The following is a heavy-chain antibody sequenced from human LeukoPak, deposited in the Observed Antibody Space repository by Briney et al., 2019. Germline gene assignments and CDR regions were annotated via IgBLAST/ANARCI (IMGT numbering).Heavy chain of an antibody. Sequence: PSGTLSLTCAVSGGSISSSNWWIWVRQTPGKGLEWIGELYHAGSTNYNPSLESRVTISVDRSKNQLSLKLISVTAADTAFYYCARDRYDIVTGYRRIDYWGQGTLVTVSS. CDR2: LYHAGST. V-gene: IGHV4-4*02. CDR1: GGSISSSNW. D-gene: IGHD3-9*01. CDR3: ARDRYDIVTGYRRIDY. J-gene: IGHJ4*02.